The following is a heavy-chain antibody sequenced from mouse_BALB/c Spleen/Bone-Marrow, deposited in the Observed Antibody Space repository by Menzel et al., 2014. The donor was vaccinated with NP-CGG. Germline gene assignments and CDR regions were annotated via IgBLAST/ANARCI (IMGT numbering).Heavy chain of an antibody. D-gene: IGHD2-1*01. Sequence: EVNVVESGGGLVQPGGSLKLSCAASGFTFSSYGMSWVRQTPDKRLELVASINSNGGSTYYPDSVEGRFTISRDNAKKTLSLQMSSLKSEDTAVYYCARGNYGNYVDYFDYWGQGTTLTVSS. J-gene: IGHJ2*01. CDR2: INSNGGST. V-gene: IGHV5-6-3*01. CDR3: ARGNYGNYVDYFDY. CDR1: GFTFSSYG.